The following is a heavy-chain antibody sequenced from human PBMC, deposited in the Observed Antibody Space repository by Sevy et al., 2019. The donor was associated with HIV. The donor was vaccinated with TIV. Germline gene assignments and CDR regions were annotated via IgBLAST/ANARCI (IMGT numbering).Heavy chain of an antibody. V-gene: IGHV1-18*01. CDR1: GYTFTNYA. Sequence: ASVKVSCKASGYTFTNYAISWVRQAPGQGLEWMGGISGFNGDTKNAEKFQGRFTMTTDTSTKTAYMDLRSLRSDDTAVYYWVRGTTLSDVWTGGDYWGKGTLVTVSS. J-gene: IGHJ4*02. CDR2: ISGFNGDT. D-gene: IGHD1-1*01. CDR3: VRGTTLSDVWTGGDY.